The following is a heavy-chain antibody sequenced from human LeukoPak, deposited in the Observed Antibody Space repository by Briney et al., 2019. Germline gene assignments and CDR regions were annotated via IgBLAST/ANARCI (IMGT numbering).Heavy chain of an antibody. CDR2: IRVTDGSA. J-gene: IGHJ4*02. V-gene: IGHV3-23*01. D-gene: IGHD3-10*01. Sequence: PGGSLRLSCAASGFPFSTYDMTWLRQAPGKALEWVSAIRVTDGSAYYADSVKGRFTISRDNSKNTLYLQMNSLRAEDTAVYYCAREGFGELLSLDYWGQGTLVTVSS. CDR1: GFPFSTYD. CDR3: AREGFGELLSLDY.